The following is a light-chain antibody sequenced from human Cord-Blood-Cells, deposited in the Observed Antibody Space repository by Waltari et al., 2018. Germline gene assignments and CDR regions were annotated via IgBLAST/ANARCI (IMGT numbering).Light chain of an antibody. Sequence: QSALTQPASVSGSPGQSITISCTGTSSEVGSYNLVSWYQQHPGKAPKLMIYEGSKRPSGVSNRFSGSKSGNTASLTISGLQAEDDADYYCCSYAGSSTLVFGGGTKLTVL. J-gene: IGLJ2*01. CDR3: CSYAGSSTLV. CDR2: EGS. CDR1: SSEVGSYNL. V-gene: IGLV2-23*01.